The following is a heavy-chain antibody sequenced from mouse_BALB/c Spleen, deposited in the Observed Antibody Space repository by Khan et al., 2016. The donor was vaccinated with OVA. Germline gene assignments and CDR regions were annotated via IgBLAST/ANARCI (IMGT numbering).Heavy chain of an antibody. D-gene: IGHD1-1*01. CDR2: ISYSGRT. CDR3: ARSVTLTTVVATDFDY. V-gene: IGHV3-2*02. Sequence: EVQLQESGPGLVKPSQSLSLTCTVTGYSITSDYAWNWIRQFPGNKLEWMGYISYSGRTSYNPSLKSRISITRDPSKNQFFLQLNSVTTEDTATYYCARSVTLTTVVATDFDYWGQGTTRTVSS. CDR1: GYSITSDYA. J-gene: IGHJ2*01.